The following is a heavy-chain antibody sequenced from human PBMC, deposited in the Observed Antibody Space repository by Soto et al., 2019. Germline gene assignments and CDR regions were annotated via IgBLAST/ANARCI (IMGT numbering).Heavy chain of an antibody. CDR1: GYTFTTYG. V-gene: IGHV1-18*01. CDR3: ARGALGYDSRGYFFDY. D-gene: IGHD3-22*01. J-gene: IGHJ4*02. CDR2: ISTYNGLT. Sequence: QVPLVQSGADTKKPGASVKVSCKASGYTFTTYGIAWVRQAPGQGFEWMGWISTYNGLTKYAEKFQGRVTMTTDISTTTADMELKTLRSDDTAVYFCARGALGYDSRGYFFDYWGQGTLVTVSS.